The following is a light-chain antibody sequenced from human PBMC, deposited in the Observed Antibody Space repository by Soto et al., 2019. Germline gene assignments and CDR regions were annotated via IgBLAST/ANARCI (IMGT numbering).Light chain of an antibody. J-gene: IGKJ1*01. CDR2: GAS. Sequence: EIVMTQSPATLSVSQGERATLSCRASQSVSSNLDWYQQKPGQAPRLLIYGASTRATGIPARFSGSGSGTEFTLTISSLQSEDFAVYYCQQYNNWPRTFGQGTKVEIK. V-gene: IGKV3-15*01. CDR3: QQYNNWPRT. CDR1: QSVSSN.